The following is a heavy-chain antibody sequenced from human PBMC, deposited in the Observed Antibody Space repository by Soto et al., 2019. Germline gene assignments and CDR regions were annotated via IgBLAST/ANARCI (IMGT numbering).Heavy chain of an antibody. Sequence: GGSLRLSCAASGFTFSSYAMHWVRQAPGKGLEWAALISYDGSDKDYADSVKGRFTISRDNSRNTLFLQMNSLRAEDTAVYYCARDYYKYYDSSGYYRSPAYWGQGTLVTV. CDR1: GFTFSSYA. V-gene: IGHV3-30-3*01. CDR3: ARDYYKYYDSSGYYRSPAY. J-gene: IGHJ4*02. D-gene: IGHD3-22*01. CDR2: ISYDGSDK.